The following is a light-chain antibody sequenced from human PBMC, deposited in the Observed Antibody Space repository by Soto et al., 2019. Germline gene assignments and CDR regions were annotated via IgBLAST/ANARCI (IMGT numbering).Light chain of an antibody. CDR3: QQRSSWPPIT. J-gene: IGKJ5*01. CDR2: DAS. V-gene: IGKV1-5*01. Sequence: DIQMTQSPSTLSASVGDRVTITCRASQSVSNWLAWYQQKRGKAPELLIYDASSLKSGVPSRFSGSGSGTDFTLTISSLEPEDFEVYFCQQRSSWPPITFGQGTRLEI. CDR1: QSVSNW.